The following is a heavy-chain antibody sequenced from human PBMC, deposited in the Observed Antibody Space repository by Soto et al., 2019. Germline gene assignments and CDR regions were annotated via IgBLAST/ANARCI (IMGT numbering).Heavy chain of an antibody. V-gene: IGHV2-26*01. J-gene: IGHJ5*02. CDR2: IDSSGEK. CDR1: GLSITDSEMG. Sequence: QVTLKESGPVLVKPTETLTLRCTVSGLSITDSEMGVSWIRQPPGQPLEWLAHIDSSGEKSYRTFLKSRLAISKDPPKSQIVLTMTNMDPADTATYYCARRHLAVAVSPWFDPWGQGIPFNVSS. D-gene: IGHD6-19*01. CDR3: ARRHLAVAVSPWFDP.